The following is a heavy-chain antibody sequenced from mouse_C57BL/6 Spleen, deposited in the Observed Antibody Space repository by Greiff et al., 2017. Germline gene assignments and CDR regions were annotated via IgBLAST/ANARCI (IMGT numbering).Heavy chain of an antibody. CDR3: ARPMDGSWYFDV. D-gene: IGHD2-3*01. Sequence: EVQVVESGGGLVKPGGSLKLSCAASGFTFSDYGMHWVRQAPEKGLEWVAYISSGSSTIYYADTVKGRFTISRDNAKNTLFLQMTSLRSEDTAMYYCARPMDGSWYFDVWGTGTTVTVSS. CDR1: GFTFSDYG. V-gene: IGHV5-17*01. CDR2: ISSGSSTI. J-gene: IGHJ1*03.